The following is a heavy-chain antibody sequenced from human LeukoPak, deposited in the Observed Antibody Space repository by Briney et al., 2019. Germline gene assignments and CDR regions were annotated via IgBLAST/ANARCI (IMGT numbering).Heavy chain of an antibody. CDR1: GYTFTSYY. CDR3: AREGVSHCSGGSCYSFDY. D-gene: IGHD2-15*01. V-gene: IGHV1-46*01. J-gene: IGHJ4*02. Sequence: SVKVSCKASGYTFTSYYMHWVRPAPGQGLEWMGIINLCYTTTRYEQKFQGRVTMTRDTSTSTVYMELSSLRSEDTAVYYCAREGVSHCSGGSCYSFDYWGQGTLVTVS. CDR2: INLCYTTT.